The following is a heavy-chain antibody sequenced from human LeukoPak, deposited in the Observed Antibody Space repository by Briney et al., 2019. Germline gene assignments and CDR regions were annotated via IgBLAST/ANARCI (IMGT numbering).Heavy chain of an antibody. CDR3: ARVSSGYDDY. V-gene: IGHV3-21*04. D-gene: IGHD3-22*01. J-gene: IGHJ4*02. CDR2: ISSSSTYK. Sequence: GGSLRLSCTTSVSTFSAFAMIWIRQAPGKGLEWVSSISSSSTYKYHADSLKGRFAISRDNAKNTLYLQMNSLTADDTAVCYCARVSSGYDDYWGQGTLVIVSS. CDR1: VSTFSAFA.